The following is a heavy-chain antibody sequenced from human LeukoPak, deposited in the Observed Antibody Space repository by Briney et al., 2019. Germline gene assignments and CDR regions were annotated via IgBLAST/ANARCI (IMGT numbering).Heavy chain of an antibody. V-gene: IGHV3-30*04. Sequence: GGSVRLSCAASGFTFSSYAMHWVRQAPGKGLEGVTDISYDGSNKYYADSVKGRFTISRDNSKNTLYLKMNSLRADDTAVYYCAGGGSYLSAFDIWGQGTMVTVSS. D-gene: IGHD1-26*01. CDR3: AGGGSYLSAFDI. CDR1: GFTFSSYA. J-gene: IGHJ3*02. CDR2: ISYDGSNK.